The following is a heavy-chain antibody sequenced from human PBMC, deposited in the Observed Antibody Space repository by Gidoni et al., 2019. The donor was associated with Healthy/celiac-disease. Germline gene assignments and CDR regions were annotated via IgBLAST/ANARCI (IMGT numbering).Heavy chain of an antibody. D-gene: IGHD2-2*01. CDR2: IYYSGST. CDR3: ARLAPPIDVVVPAARSYGMDV. Sequence: QLQLQESGPGLVKPSETLSLTCTVSGGSISSSSYYWGWIRQPPGKGLEWIGSIYYSGSTYYNPSLKSRVTISVDTSKNQFSLKLSSVTAADTAVYYCARLAPPIDVVVPAARSYGMDVWGQGTTVTVSS. V-gene: IGHV4-39*01. CDR1: GGSISSSSYY. J-gene: IGHJ6*02.